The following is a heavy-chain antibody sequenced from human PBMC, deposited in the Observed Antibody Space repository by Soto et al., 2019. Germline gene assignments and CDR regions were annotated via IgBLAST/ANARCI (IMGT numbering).Heavy chain of an antibody. CDR3: ARDQGGSYYY. D-gene: IGHD1-26*01. Sequence: GASVKVSCKASGFTFTSSAMQWVRQARGQRLEWIGWIVVGSGNTNYAQKFQERVTITRDMSTSTAYMELRSLRSDDTAVYYCARDQGGSYYYWGQGTLVTVSS. CDR2: IVVGSGNT. CDR1: GFTFTSSA. J-gene: IGHJ4*02. V-gene: IGHV1-58*02.